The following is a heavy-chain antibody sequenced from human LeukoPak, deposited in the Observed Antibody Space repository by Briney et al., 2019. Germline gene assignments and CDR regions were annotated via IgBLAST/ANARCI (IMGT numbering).Heavy chain of an antibody. J-gene: IGHJ4*02. CDR2: TSYDGSNE. CDR3: ARGGPPDY. V-gene: IGHV3-30*03. Sequence: GGSLRLSCAASGFTFSGSWMTWVRQAPGKGLEWVAVTSYDGSNEYYADSVKGRFTISRVNSKNTLYLQMSSLRAEDSALYYCARGGPPDYWGQGTLVTVSS. D-gene: IGHD3-10*01. CDR1: GFTFSGSW.